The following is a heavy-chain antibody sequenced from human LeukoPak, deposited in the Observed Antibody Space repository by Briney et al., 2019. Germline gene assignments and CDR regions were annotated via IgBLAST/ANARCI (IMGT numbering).Heavy chain of an antibody. D-gene: IGHD2-15*01. CDR3: AKGGSPRY. Sequence: GGSLRLSCAASGLTFSSYAMSWDRQAPGKGLEWVSTISGSGDSTYYADSVKGRFTISRDNSKNTLYLQMNSLRAEDTAVYYCAKGGSPRYWGQGTLVTVSS. CDR1: GLTFSSYA. CDR2: ISGSGDST. J-gene: IGHJ4*02. V-gene: IGHV3-23*01.